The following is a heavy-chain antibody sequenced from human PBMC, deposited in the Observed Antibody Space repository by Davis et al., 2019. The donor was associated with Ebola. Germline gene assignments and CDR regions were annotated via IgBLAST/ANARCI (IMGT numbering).Heavy chain of an antibody. J-gene: IGHJ5*02. CDR3: ARGYYDYIWGSYRTNWFDP. Sequence: ASVKVSCKASGYTFTSYGISWVRQAPGQGLEWMGWISAYNGNPNYAQKLQGRVTMTTDTSTSTAYMELRSLRSDDTAVYYCARGYYDYIWGSYRTNWFDPWGQGTLVTVSS. V-gene: IGHV1-18*01. CDR1: GYTFTSYG. CDR2: ISAYNGNP. D-gene: IGHD3-16*02.